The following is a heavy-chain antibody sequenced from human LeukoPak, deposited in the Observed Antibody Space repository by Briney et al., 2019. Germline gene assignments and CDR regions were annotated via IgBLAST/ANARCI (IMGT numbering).Heavy chain of an antibody. Sequence: GGPLRLSCAASGFTFSSYWMHWVRQAPGKGLVWVSRIYSDGISTSYADSVKGRFTISRDNAKNTLYLQMNSLKAEDTAIYYCAREGGSYSNYFDYWGQGTLVTVSS. CDR3: AREGGSYSNYFDY. J-gene: IGHJ4*02. D-gene: IGHD1-26*01. CDR2: IYSDGIST. CDR1: GFTFSSYW. V-gene: IGHV3-74*01.